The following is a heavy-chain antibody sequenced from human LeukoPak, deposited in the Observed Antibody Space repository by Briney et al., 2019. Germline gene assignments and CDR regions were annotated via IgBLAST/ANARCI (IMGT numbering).Heavy chain of an antibody. Sequence: GRSLRLSCAASGFTFDDYAMHWVRQAPGKDLEWVSGISWNSGSIGYADSVKGRFTISRDNAKNSLYLQMNSLRAEDTALYYCAKAIGYSYGYYYYGMNVWGQGTTVTVSS. D-gene: IGHD5-18*01. CDR3: AKAIGYSYGYYYYGMNV. V-gene: IGHV3-9*01. J-gene: IGHJ6*02. CDR2: ISWNSGSI. CDR1: GFTFDDYA.